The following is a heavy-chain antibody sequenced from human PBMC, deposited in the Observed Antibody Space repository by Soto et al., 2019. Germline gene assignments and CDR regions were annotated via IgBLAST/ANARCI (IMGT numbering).Heavy chain of an antibody. Sequence: QVQLVQSGAEVKKPGASVKVSCKASGYTFTSYAMHWVRQAPGQRLEWMGWINAGNGNTKYSQKFQGRVTITRDTSASTAYMELSSLRSEDTALYYCARTELAYYYYGMDVWGQGTTVTVSS. CDR1: GYTFTSYA. CDR2: INAGNGNT. D-gene: IGHD1-7*01. V-gene: IGHV1-3*01. CDR3: ARTELAYYYYGMDV. J-gene: IGHJ6*02.